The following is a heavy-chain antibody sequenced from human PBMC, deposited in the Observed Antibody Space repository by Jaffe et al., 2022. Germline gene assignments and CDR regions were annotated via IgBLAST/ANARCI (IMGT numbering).Heavy chain of an antibody. J-gene: IGHJ4*02. CDR1: GFTFSSYS. Sequence: EVQLVESGGGLVKPGGSLRLSCAASGFTFSSYSMNWVRQAPGKGLEWVSSISSSSSYIYYADSVKGRFTISRDNAKNSLYLQMNSLRAEDTAVYYCARAQVPGGHFDYWGQGTLVTVSS. CDR2: ISSSSSYI. D-gene: IGHD3-10*01. V-gene: IGHV3-21*01. CDR3: ARAQVPGGHFDY.